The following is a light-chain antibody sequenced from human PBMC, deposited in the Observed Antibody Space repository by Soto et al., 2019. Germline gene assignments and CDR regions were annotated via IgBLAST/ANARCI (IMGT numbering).Light chain of an antibody. CDR1: SSDVGGYNY. V-gene: IGLV2-11*01. CDR3: CSYAGSSTFV. J-gene: IGLJ1*01. Sequence: QSVLTQPRSVSGSPGQSVTISCTGTSSDVGGYNYVSWYLQHPGKAPKVMIYDVSKRPSGVSNRFSGSKSGNTASLTISGLQAEDEADYYCCSYAGSSTFVFGTGTKVTVL. CDR2: DVS.